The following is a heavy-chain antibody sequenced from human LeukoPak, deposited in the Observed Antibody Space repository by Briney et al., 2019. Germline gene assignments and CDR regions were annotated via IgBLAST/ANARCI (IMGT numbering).Heavy chain of an antibody. D-gene: IGHD3-9*01. V-gene: IGHV1-2*02. CDR3: ARGKGIGYFDWLLNPQFDY. CDR2: INPNSGGT. Sequence: GASVKVSCKASGYTFTGYYMHWVRQAPGQGLEWMGWINPNSGGTNYAQKFQGRVTMTRDTSISTAYMELSSLRSEDTAVYYCARGKGIGYFDWLLNPQFDYWGQGTLVTVSS. CDR1: GYTFTGYY. J-gene: IGHJ4*02.